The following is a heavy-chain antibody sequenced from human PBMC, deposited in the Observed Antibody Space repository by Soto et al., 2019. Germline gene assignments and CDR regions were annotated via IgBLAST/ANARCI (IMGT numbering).Heavy chain of an antibody. CDR2: ISAYNGNT. Sequence: GASVKVSCKASGYTFTSNGISWVRQAPGQGLEWMGWISAYNGNTNYAQKLQGRVTMTTDTSTSTAYMELRSLRSDDTAVYYCARGPYYDILTGYYELVDYWGQGTLVTVSS. CDR3: ARGPYYDILTGYYELVDY. D-gene: IGHD3-9*01. CDR1: GYTFTSNG. V-gene: IGHV1-18*01. J-gene: IGHJ4*02.